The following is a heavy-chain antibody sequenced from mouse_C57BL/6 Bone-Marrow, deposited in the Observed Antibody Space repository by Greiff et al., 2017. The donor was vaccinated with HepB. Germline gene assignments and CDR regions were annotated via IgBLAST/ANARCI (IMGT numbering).Heavy chain of an antibody. CDR3: AKLLLKAMDY. CDR2: IHPNSGST. Sequence: QVQLQQSGAELVKPGASVKLSCKASGYTFTSYWMHWVKQRPGQGLEWIGMIHPNSGSTNYNEKFKSKATLTVDKSSSTAYMQLSSLTSEDSAVYYCAKLLLKAMDYWGQGTSVTVSS. J-gene: IGHJ4*01. V-gene: IGHV1-64*01. CDR1: GYTFTSYW. D-gene: IGHD2-1*01.